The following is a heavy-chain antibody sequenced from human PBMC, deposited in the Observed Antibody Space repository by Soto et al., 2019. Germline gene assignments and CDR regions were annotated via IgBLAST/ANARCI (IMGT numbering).Heavy chain of an antibody. CDR1: GFTFGHYA. CDR3: ARSIGSEGMIDLDP. CDR2: IAYDGGNK. D-gene: IGHD3-22*01. V-gene: IGHV3-30*01. J-gene: IGHJ5*02. Sequence: PGGSLRLSCAGSGFTFGHYAIHWVRQAPSKGLERMAFIAYDGGNKYYDDSVKGRVTISRDNSKSTAYLQMNSLRVDDTAVYYCARSIGSEGMIDLDPWGQGTLVT.